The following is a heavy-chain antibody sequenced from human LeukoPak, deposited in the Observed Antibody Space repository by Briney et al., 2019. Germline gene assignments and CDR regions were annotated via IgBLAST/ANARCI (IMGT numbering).Heavy chain of an antibody. CDR3: VRGVGSSTSCYVRAFDI. CDR2: IKCDGSEK. V-gene: IGHV3-52*01. D-gene: IGHD2-2*01. J-gene: IGHJ3*02. Sequence: GGSLRLSCAASGFTFSNSWMHWVCQAPEKGLEWVADIKCDGSEKCYVDSVKGRLTISRDNAKNSLYLQVNILRAEDMTVYYRVRGVGSSTSCYVRAFDIWGQGTMVTVSS. CDR1: GFTFSNSW.